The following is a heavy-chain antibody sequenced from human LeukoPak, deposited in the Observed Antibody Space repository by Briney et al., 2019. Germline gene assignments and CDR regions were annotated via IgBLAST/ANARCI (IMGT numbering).Heavy chain of an antibody. CDR1: GFTFSSYE. J-gene: IGHJ4*02. CDR2: ISSSDSTI. Sequence: GGSLRLSCAASGFTFSSYEMNWVRQAPGKGLEWVSYISSSDSTIYYADSVKGRFTISRDNAKNSLYLQMNSLRAEDTAVYYCARGGSIAAAHDYWGQGTLVTVSS. V-gene: IGHV3-48*03. D-gene: IGHD6-13*01. CDR3: ARGGSIAAAHDY.